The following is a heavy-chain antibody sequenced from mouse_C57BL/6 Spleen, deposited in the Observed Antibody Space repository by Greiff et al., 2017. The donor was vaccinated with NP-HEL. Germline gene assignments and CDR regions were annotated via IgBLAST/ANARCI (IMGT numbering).Heavy chain of an antibody. J-gene: IGHJ1*03. CDR1: GYTFTSYW. V-gene: IGHV1-55*01. CDR2: IYPGSGST. Sequence: QVQLQQPGAELVKPGASVKMSCKASGYTFTSYWITWVKQRPGQGLEWIGDIYPGSGSTNYNEKFKSKATLTVDTSSSTAYMQLSSLTSEDSAFYYCASGVYGSSYGYFDVWGTGTTVTVSS. CDR3: ASGVYGSSYGYFDV. D-gene: IGHD1-1*01.